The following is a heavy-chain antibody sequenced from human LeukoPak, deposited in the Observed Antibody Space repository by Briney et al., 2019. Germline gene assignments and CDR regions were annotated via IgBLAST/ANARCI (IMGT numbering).Heavy chain of an antibody. D-gene: IGHD3-22*01. V-gene: IGHV3-48*03. CDR1: GFTFSSYE. CDR3: VPGYCSGGGCDYYDSSGYYLDY. CDR2: ISSSGSTI. J-gene: IGHJ4*02. Sequence: GGSLRLSCAASGFTFSSYEMNWVRQAPGKGLEWVSYISSSGSTIYYADSVKGRFTISRDNAKNSLFLQMNSLRAEDTAVYYCVPGYCSGGGCDYYDSSGYYLDYWGQGTLVTVSS.